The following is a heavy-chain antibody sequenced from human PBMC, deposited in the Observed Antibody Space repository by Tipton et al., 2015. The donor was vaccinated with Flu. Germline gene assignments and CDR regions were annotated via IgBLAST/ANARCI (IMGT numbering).Heavy chain of an antibody. V-gene: IGHV3-9*01. D-gene: IGHD4-23*01. J-gene: IGHJ3*01. CDR3: AKDRSEVYGGSLNDAFDV. Sequence: SLRLSCAASGFTLDDYAMHWVRQAPGKGLEWVAGISWNSGSISYAESAKGRFTLSRDNAKNALYLQMTSLRVEDTAFYYCAKDRSEVYGGSLNDAFDVWGQGTMVIVSS. CDR2: ISWNSGSI. CDR1: GFTLDDYA.